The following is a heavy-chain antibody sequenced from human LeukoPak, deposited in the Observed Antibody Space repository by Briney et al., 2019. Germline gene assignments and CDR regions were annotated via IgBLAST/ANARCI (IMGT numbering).Heavy chain of an antibody. CDR3: ARLSDYYDSSPEV. CDR1: GASVSSGRHY. D-gene: IGHD3-22*01. V-gene: IGHV4-61*02. J-gene: IGHJ4*02. CDR2: IYTSGTT. Sequence: SETLSLTCTVSGASVSSGRHYWTWIRQPAGKGLEWIGRIYTSGTTKYDPSLESRVAISMDTSKNQFSLKLTSVTAADTAVYYCARLSDYYDSSPEVWGQGTLVAVSS.